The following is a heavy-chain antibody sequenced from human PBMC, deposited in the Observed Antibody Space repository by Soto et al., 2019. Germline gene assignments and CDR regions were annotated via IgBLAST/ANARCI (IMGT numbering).Heavy chain of an antibody. D-gene: IGHD6-13*01. Sequence: GGSLRLSCAASGFTFSSYAMHWVRQAPGKGLEWVAVISYDGSNKYYADSVKGRFTISRDNSKNTLYLQMNSLRAEDTAVYYCARDLAAAGSFDYWGQGTLVTVSS. J-gene: IGHJ4*02. CDR2: ISYDGSNK. CDR3: ARDLAAAGSFDY. CDR1: GFTFSSYA. V-gene: IGHV3-30-3*01.